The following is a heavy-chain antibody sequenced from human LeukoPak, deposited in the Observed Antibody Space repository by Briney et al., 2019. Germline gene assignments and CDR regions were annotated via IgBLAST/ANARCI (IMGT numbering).Heavy chain of an antibody. CDR3: ARAPEPDAFDI. J-gene: IGHJ3*02. CDR1: GGTFSSYA. V-gene: IGHV1-69*04. CDR2: IIPILGIA. Sequence: GSSVKVSCKASGGTFSSYAISWVRQAPGQGLEWMGRIIPILGIANYAQKFQGRVTITADESTSTAYMELSSLRSEDTAVYYCARAPEPDAFDIWGQGTMVTVSS.